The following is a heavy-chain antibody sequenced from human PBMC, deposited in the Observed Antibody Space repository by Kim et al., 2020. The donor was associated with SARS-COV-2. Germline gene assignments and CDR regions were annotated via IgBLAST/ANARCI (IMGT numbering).Heavy chain of an antibody. D-gene: IGHD6-6*01. CDR3: ARQGGSSRTISWFDP. CDR2: IDPSDSYT. J-gene: IGHJ5*02. Sequence: GESLKISCKGSGYSFTSYWISWVRQMPGKGLEWMGRIDPSDSYTNYSPSFQGHVTISADKSISTAYLQWSSLKASDTAMYYCARQGGSSRTISWFDPWGQGTLVTVSS. V-gene: IGHV5-10-1*01. CDR1: GYSFTSYW.